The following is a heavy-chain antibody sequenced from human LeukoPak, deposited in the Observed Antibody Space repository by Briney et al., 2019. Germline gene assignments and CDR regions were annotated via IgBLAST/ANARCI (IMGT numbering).Heavy chain of an antibody. CDR2: GIPIFGTA. D-gene: IGHD3-22*01. Sequence: GSSVKVSCKASGGTFSSYAISWVRQAPGQGLEWMGGGIPIFGTANYAQKFQGRVTITADESTSTAYMELSSLRSEDPAVYYCARDLLRALSGYIPAYAFDIWGQGTMVTVSS. CDR3: ARDLLRALSGYIPAYAFDI. V-gene: IGHV1-69*01. J-gene: IGHJ3*02. CDR1: GGTFSSYA.